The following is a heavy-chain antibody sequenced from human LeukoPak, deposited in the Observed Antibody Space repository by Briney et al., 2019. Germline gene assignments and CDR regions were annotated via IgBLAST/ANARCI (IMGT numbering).Heavy chain of an antibody. CDR3: ARETHPVATIYFFDY. CDR2: ISRDGGTT. J-gene: IGHJ4*02. V-gene: IGHV3-43*02. CDR1: GFTFDDYA. D-gene: IGHD5-24*01. Sequence: GGSLRLSCAASGFTFDDYAMHWVRQAPGKGLEWVSLISRDGGTTYSADSLKGRFTISRDNSKNSLYLQMNSLRTEDSALYYRARETHPVATIYFFDYWGQGTLVTVSS.